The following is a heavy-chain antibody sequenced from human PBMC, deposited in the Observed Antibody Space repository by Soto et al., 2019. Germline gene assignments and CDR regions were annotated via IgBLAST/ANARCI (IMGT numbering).Heavy chain of an antibody. CDR1: GYTFTSYY. D-gene: IGHD3-3*01. V-gene: IGHV1-46*01. Sequence: GASVKVSCKASGYTFTSYYMHWVRQSPGQGLEWMGIINPSGGSTSYAQKFQGRVTISRDNAKNSLYLQMNSLKAEDTALYYCARAPTFDFWSGYYFDYWGQGTLVTVSS. CDR3: ARAPTFDFWSGYYFDY. J-gene: IGHJ4*02. CDR2: INPSGGST.